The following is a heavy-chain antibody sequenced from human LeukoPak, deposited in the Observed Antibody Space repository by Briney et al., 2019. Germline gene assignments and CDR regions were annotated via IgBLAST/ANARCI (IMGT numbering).Heavy chain of an antibody. Sequence: PGGSLRLSCAASGFTFSSYAMSWVRQAPGKGLEWVSGMSISGDSTYYADSVKGRFTISRDNSKNTLYLQMNSLRAEDTAVYYCARDITMIVVVITGWFDPWGQGTLVTVSS. V-gene: IGHV3-23*01. CDR2: MSISGDST. CDR1: GFTFSSYA. D-gene: IGHD3-22*01. J-gene: IGHJ5*02. CDR3: ARDITMIVVVITGWFDP.